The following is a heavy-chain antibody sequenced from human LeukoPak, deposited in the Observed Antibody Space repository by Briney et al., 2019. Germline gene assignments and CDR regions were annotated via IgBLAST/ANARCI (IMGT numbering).Heavy chain of an antibody. Sequence: GGSLRLSCAASGFKFSDFGMHWVRQPPGKGLEWVAVIWHDGLNQFHAEAVKGRFTISRDNAKNTLYLQMNSLSAEDTAVYYCARDVGPYGGNPGGSWGQGTLVTVSS. CDR2: IWHDGLNQ. CDR1: GFKFSDFG. J-gene: IGHJ5*02. D-gene: IGHD4-23*01. V-gene: IGHV3-33*01. CDR3: ARDVGPYGGNPGGS.